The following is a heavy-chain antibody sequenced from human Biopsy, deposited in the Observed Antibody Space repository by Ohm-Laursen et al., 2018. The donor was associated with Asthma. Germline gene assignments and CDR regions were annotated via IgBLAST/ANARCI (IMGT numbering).Heavy chain of an antibody. J-gene: IGHJ4*02. CDR3: ARDSYSSGLYDDFES. D-gene: IGHD6-19*01. CDR2: IYYTGST. Sequence: TLSLTCAVSYGSITSGGYYWTWIRQHPGKGLEWIGYIYYTGSTYYSPSLKSRVSISIDTSKNQFSLKLSSVTAADTAVYYCARDSYSSGLYDDFESWGQGTLVTVSS. CDR1: YGSITSGGYY. V-gene: IGHV4-31*11.